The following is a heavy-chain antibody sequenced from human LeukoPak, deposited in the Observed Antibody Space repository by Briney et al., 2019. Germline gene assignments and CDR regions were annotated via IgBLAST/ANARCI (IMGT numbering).Heavy chain of an antibody. Sequence: GGSLRLSCAASGFTFSSYSMNWVRQAPGKGLEWVSYISSSRSTIYYADSVKGRFTISRDNAKNSLYLQMSSLRDEDTAVYYCARTFGDYPYYYYYMDVWGKGTTVTASS. V-gene: IGHV3-48*02. CDR2: ISSSRSTI. J-gene: IGHJ6*03. CDR1: GFTFSSYS. D-gene: IGHD4-17*01. CDR3: ARTFGDYPYYYYYMDV.